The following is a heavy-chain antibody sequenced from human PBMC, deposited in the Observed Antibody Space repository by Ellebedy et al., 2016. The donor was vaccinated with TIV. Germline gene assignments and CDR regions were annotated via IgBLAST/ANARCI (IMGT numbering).Heavy chain of an antibody. V-gene: IGHV3-7*01. CDR2: IYQDGSVQ. CDR3: ARRGSYGDYAVQINSWFDT. Sequence: GGSLRLSCAASGFTFSTYNMNWVRQAPGKGLQWVANIYQDGSVQYYVDSVKGRFTISRDNADNSLFLQMNSLRAEDTAVYYCARRGSYGDYAVQINSWFDTWGRGTLVAVSS. J-gene: IGHJ5*02. D-gene: IGHD4-17*01. CDR1: GFTFSTYN.